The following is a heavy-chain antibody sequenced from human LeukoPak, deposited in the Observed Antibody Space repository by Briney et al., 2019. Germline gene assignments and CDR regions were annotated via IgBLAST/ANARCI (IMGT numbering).Heavy chain of an antibody. CDR3: TRPNAGNWFDP. CDR1: GFTLSSYA. Sequence: GGSLRLSCAASGFTLSSYAMHWVRQAPGKGLEYVSAISSNGGSTYYANSVKGRFTISRDNSKNTLYLQMGSLRAEDMAVYYCTRPNAGNWFDPWGQGTLVTVSS. J-gene: IGHJ5*02. D-gene: IGHD6-13*01. V-gene: IGHV3-64*01. CDR2: ISSNGGST.